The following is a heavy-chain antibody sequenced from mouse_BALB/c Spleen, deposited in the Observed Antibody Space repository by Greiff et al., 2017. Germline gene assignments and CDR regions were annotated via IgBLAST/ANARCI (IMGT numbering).Heavy chain of an antibody. J-gene: IGHJ4*01. CDR2: INSNGGST. V-gene: IGHV5-6-2*01. CDR3: ARRITTAHYYAMDY. CDR1: GFTFSSYY. Sequence: EVQRVESGGGLVKLGGSLKLSCAASGFTFSSYYMSWVRQTPEKRLELVAAINSNGGSTYYPDTVKGRFTISRDNAKNTLYLQMSSLKSEDTALYYCARRITTAHYYAMDYWGQGTSVTVSS. D-gene: IGHD1-2*01.